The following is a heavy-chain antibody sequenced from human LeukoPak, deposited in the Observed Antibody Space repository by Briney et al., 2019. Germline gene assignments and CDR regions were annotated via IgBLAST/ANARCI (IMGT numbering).Heavy chain of an antibody. V-gene: IGHV3-66*01. D-gene: IGHD3-16*01. CDR2: IYSGGST. Sequence: GGSLRLSCAASGFTVRSNYMSWVRRAPGKGLECVSVIYSGGSTFYADSVKGRFTISRDNAKSSLFLQMGSLRAEDTAVYYCARDSVLSDCWGQGTLVTVSS. J-gene: IGHJ4*02. CDR1: GFTVRSNY. CDR3: ARDSVLSDC.